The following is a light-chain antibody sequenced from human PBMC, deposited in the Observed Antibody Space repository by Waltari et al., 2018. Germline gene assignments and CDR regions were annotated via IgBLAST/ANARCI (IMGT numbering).Light chain of an antibody. Sequence: QSALTQPASVSGSPGQSITISCTGTSSDVGGYNYVSWYQQHPGKAPKLMIYEVSNRPAGVSNRFSGSKSGNTASLTISGLQAEDEADYYCSSYTSSSILFGGETKLTVL. J-gene: IGLJ3*02. V-gene: IGLV2-14*01. CDR1: SSDVGGYNY. CDR3: SSYTSSSIL. CDR2: EVS.